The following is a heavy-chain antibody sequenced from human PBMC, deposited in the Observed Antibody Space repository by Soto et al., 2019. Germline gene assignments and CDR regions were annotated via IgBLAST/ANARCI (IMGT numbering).Heavy chain of an antibody. CDR1: GFNFGDYG. D-gene: IGHD5-12*01. Sequence: EVQLVESGGGVVRPGGSLRLACAASGFNFGDYGMSWVRPAPGKGLEWVSAISWNGGRTGYADAVKGRFTISRDNAKDTLYLQMNSLRAEDTASYYCARGGIEATQEIDTWGQGTMVTVSS. CDR3: ARGGIEATQEIDT. J-gene: IGHJ5*02. V-gene: IGHV3-20*04. CDR2: ISWNGGRT.